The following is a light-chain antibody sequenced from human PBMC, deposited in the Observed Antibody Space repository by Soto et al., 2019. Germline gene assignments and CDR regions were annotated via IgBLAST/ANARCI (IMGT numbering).Light chain of an antibody. CDR1: QGISSY. V-gene: IGKV1-9*01. Sequence: DIQLTQSPSFLYASVGDRVTITCRARQGISSYLDWKQQKPGKAPKLLIDAASTLQSGVPSRFSGSVSGTEFTLRISSLQPEDFAIYYCQQLNSYLFTFGPGTKVDIK. J-gene: IGKJ3*01. CDR3: QQLNSYLFT. CDR2: AAS.